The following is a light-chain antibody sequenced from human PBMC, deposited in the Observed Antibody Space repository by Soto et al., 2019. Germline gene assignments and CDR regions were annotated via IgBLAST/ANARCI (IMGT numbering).Light chain of an antibody. CDR2: WAS. Sequence: IRMPHSLASLAVSLGERATINCESSQSVLFTSNNKNYLARYQQKPGQPPKLLLSWASARESGVPERFSSSGAGTFFTPSISSLQAEDVAVYYCQQYYTLPLTFGGGTKVDIK. CDR3: QQYYTLPLT. CDR1: QSVLFTSNNKNY. V-gene: IGKV4-1*01. J-gene: IGKJ4*01.